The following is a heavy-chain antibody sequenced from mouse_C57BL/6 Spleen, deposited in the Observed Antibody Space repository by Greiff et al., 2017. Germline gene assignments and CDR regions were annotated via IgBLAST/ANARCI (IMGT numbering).Heavy chain of an antibody. J-gene: IGHJ4*01. Sequence: QVHVKQPGAELVKPGASVKMSCKASGYTFTSYWITWVKQRPGQGLEWIGDIYPGSGSTNYNEKFKSKATLTVDTSSSTAYMQLSSLTSEDSAVYYCARKGDLDYYAMDYWGQGTSVTVSS. V-gene: IGHV1-55*01. CDR3: ARKGDLDYYAMDY. CDR2: IYPGSGST. CDR1: GYTFTSYW. D-gene: IGHD2-10*02.